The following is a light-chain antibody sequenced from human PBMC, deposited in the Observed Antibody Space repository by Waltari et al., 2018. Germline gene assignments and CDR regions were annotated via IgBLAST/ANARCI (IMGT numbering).Light chain of an antibody. CDR1: SYNIGNNA. Sequence: QSVLTQPPSVSEAPRQRVTISCSGSSYNIGNNAVNWYQPLPRNAPKLLIYNDNLLPSGVSDRFSGSKSGTSASLAISGLQSEDEADYYCAAWDDSLGGWVFGGGTKLTVL. J-gene: IGLJ3*02. V-gene: IGLV1-36*01. CDR2: NDN. CDR3: AAWDDSLGGWV.